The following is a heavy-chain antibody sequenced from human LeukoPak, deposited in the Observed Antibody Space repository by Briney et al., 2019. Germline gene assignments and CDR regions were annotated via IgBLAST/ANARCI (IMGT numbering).Heavy chain of an antibody. J-gene: IGHJ5*02. CDR3: TRDQNVRGVAAGMEGWFDP. CDR1: GDTFSNFV. CDR2: IIPKFDLA. Sequence: SVKVSCKTSGDTFSNFVISWVRQAPGQGLEWMARIIPKFDLAKFAQKFQGRVTITADKSTATVYLELSNVRSDDTAMYYCTRDQNVRGVAAGMEGWFDPWGQGTLVTVSS. V-gene: IGHV1-69*04. D-gene: IGHD1-1*01.